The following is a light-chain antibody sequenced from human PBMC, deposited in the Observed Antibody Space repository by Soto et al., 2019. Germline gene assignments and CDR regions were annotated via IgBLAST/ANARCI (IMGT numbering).Light chain of an antibody. CDR2: GAS. Sequence: EIVMTQSPATLSVSPGERATLSCRASQSVSSNLAWYQQKPGQAPRLLIYGASTRATGIPARFSGSGSGTEFTLTISRLQSADFAVYYCQPYNNWPQTFGQGTKVEIK. J-gene: IGKJ1*01. CDR3: QPYNNWPQT. CDR1: QSVSSN. V-gene: IGKV3-15*01.